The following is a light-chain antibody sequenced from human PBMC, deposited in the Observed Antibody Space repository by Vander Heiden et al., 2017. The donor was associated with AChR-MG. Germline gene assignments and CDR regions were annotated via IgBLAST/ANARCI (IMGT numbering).Light chain of an antibody. Sequence: QSVLTQPPPVSVAPGQRVTISCTGSSSHIGAGHDVPWYQQLPGTAPNLLIYGNSNRPSGVPDRFAGSKSGTSASLAITGLQAEDEADYYCQSYDSSLSVVFGGGTKLTVL. V-gene: IGLV1-40*01. J-gene: IGLJ2*01. CDR1: SSHIGAGHD. CDR3: QSYDSSLSVV. CDR2: GNS.